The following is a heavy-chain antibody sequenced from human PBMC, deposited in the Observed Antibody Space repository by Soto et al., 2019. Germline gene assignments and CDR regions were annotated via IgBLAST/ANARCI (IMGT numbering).Heavy chain of an antibody. CDR1: GFTFSSYA. CDR2: ISYDGSNK. D-gene: IGHD3-10*01. Sequence: GSLRLSCAASGFTFSSYAMHWVRQAPGKGLEWVAVISYDGSNKYYADSVKGRFTISRDNSKNTLYLQMNSLRAEDTAVYYCARDLGLLWFGELFYWGQGTLVTVSS. CDR3: ARDLGLLWFGELFY. J-gene: IGHJ4*02. V-gene: IGHV3-30-3*01.